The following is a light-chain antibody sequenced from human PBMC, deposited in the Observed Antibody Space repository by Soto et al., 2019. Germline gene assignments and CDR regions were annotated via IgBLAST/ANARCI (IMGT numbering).Light chain of an antibody. CDR3: QQYGDWPGA. CDR1: QSVGSK. Sequence: EIVMTQSPPTLSVSPGERATLSCRASQSVGSKLAWYQQRPGQAPRLLIYDAYNRATGIQARFSGSGSGTEFSLTIRSLQSEDFAVYSCQQYGDWPGAFGGGTKVDIK. J-gene: IGKJ4*01. CDR2: DAY. V-gene: IGKV3D-15*01.